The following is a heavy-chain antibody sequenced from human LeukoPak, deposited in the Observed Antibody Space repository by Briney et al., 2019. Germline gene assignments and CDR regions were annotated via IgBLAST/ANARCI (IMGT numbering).Heavy chain of an antibody. J-gene: IGHJ4*02. CDR2: KKKDGSEK. D-gene: IGHD5-18*01. CDR1: GFTFSSYW. V-gene: IGHV3-7*01. CDR3: ARHLSGVTGYTYGRGIDY. Sequence: PGGSLRLSCAASGFTFSSYWMSWVRQAPGKGLEWVANKKKDGSEKYSVDSVKGRFTISRDNAKTSLYLQMNTLRAEDTAVYYCARHLSGVTGYTYGRGIDYWGQGTLVTVSS.